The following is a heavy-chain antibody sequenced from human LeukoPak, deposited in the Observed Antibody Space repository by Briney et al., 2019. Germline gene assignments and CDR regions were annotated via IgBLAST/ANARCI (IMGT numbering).Heavy chain of an antibody. CDR3: AKDSLRGGWYGGYYFDY. J-gene: IGHJ4*02. V-gene: IGHV3-30*02. Sequence: PGGSLRLSCAASGFTFSNYGMHWVRQAPGKGLEWVAFIRYDGNNKYYADSVKGRFTISRDNSKNTLYLQMNSLRAEDTAVYYCAKDSLRGGWYGGYYFDYWGQGTLVTVSS. CDR2: IRYDGNNK. CDR1: GFTFSNYG. D-gene: IGHD6-19*01.